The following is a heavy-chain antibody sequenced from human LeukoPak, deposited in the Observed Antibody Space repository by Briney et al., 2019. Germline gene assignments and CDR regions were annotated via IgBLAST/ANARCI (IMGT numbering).Heavy chain of an antibody. J-gene: IGHJ4*02. V-gene: IGHV4-39*07. Sequence: SETLSLTCTVCGGSISSSSYYWGWIRQPPGKALEWIGSIYYSGSTYYNPSLKSRVTISVDTSKNQFSLKLSSVTAADTAVYYCARVQPIVVVPAAMRGYFDYWGQGTLVTVSS. CDR3: ARVQPIVVVPAAMRGYFDY. D-gene: IGHD2-2*01. CDR1: GGSISSSSYY. CDR2: IYYSGST.